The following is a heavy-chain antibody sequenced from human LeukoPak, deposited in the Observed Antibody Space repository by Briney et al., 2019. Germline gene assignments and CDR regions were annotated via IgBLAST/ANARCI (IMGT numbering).Heavy chain of an antibody. J-gene: IGHJ4*02. D-gene: IGHD2-15*01. CDR1: EFSVGSNY. V-gene: IGHV3-66*01. Sequence: GGSLRLSCAASEFSVGSNYMTWVRQAPGKGLEWVSLIYNGGSTYYADSVKGRFTISRDNSKNTLYLQMNSLRAEDTAVYYCAKDALLKSSANADYWGQGTLVTVSS. CDR3: AKDALLKSSANADY. CDR2: IYNGGST.